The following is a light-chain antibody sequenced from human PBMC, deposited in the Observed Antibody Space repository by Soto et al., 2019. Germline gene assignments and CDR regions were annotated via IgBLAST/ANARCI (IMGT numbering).Light chain of an antibody. CDR2: GAS. Sequence: EIVLTQSPGTLSLSPGEGATLSCRASQSVSSRHLAWYQQKPGQTPRLLIYGASTRATGIPDRFSGSGSGADFTLTISRLEPDDFAVYYCQQYGGSPYTGGQGTKLEIK. V-gene: IGKV3-20*01. CDR3: QQYGGSPYT. CDR1: QSVSSRH. J-gene: IGKJ2*01.